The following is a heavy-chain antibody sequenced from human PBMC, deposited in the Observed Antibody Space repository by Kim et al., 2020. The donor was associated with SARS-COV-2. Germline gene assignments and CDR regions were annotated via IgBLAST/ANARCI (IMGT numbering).Heavy chain of an antibody. CDR2: ISAYNGNT. V-gene: IGHV1-18*01. D-gene: IGHD1-26*01. Sequence: ASVKVSCKASGYTFTSYGISWVRQAPGQGLEWMGWISAYNGNTNYAQKLQGRVTMTTDTSTSTAYMELRSLRSDDTAVYYCARVGRAQYSGRNGDAFDIWGQGTMVTVSS. CDR1: GYTFTSYG. J-gene: IGHJ3*02. CDR3: ARVGRAQYSGRNGDAFDI.